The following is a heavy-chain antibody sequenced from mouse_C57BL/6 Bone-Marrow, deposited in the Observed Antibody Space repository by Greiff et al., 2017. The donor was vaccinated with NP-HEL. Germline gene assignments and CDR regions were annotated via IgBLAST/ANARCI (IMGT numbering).Heavy chain of an antibody. Sequence: EVQLQQSGEELVRPGASVKLSCTASGFNIKDYYMHWVKQRPEQGLEWIGRIDPEDGDTEYAPKFQGKATMTADTSSNTAYLQLSSLTSEDTAVYYCTTLYYDYDGFAYWGQGTLVTVSA. CDR1: GFNIKDYY. CDR3: TTLYYDYDGFAY. CDR2: IDPEDGDT. D-gene: IGHD2-4*01. V-gene: IGHV14-1*01. J-gene: IGHJ3*01.